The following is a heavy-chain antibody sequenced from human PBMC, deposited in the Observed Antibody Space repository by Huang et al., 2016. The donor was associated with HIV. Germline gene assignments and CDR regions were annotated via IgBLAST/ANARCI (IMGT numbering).Heavy chain of an antibody. J-gene: IGHJ4*02. CDR3: ARDTTTVAGLDF. D-gene: IGHD6-19*01. CDR2: IVFDGRNK. V-gene: IGHV3-30*14. CDR1: GFTFRDHP. Sequence: QVQLVESGGGVVQPGRSLRLYCAVSGFTFRDHPMHWVRQAPGKGLEWVAVIVFDGRNKCYAAFVRGRFTISRDNSKNILYLQLNSLTPADTSIYYCARDTTTVAGLDFWGQGALVTVSS.